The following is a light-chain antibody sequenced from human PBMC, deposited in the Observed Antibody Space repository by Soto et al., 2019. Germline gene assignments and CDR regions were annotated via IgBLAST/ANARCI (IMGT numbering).Light chain of an antibody. V-gene: IGLV2-14*01. CDR1: SSDVGGYNY. CDR3: SSYTRTNSWV. CDR2: DVS. Sequence: QSVLTQSASVSGSHGQSITISCTGTSSDVGGYNYVSWYQQHPGKAPKLIIYDVSNRPSGVSTRFSGSKSGNTASLTISGLQSEDEAAYSCSSYTRTNSWVFGGGTQVTVL. J-gene: IGLJ3*02.